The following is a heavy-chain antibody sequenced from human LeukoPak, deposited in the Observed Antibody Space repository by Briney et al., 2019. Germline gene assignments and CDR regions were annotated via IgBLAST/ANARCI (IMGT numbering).Heavy chain of an antibody. D-gene: IGHD3-10*01. V-gene: IGHV3-66*01. CDR2: IYSGGTT. J-gene: IGHJ4*02. Sequence: GGSLRLSCAASGFTVSTNYMSWVRQAPGKGQEWVSVIYSGGTTYNADSVKGRFTISRDNTKNTLSLQMNSLRAEDTAVYYCAREKAPYGSGLDYWGQGTLVTVSS. CDR3: AREKAPYGSGLDY. CDR1: GFTVSTNY.